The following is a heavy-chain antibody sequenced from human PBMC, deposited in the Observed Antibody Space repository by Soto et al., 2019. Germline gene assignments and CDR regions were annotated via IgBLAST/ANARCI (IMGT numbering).Heavy chain of an antibody. Sequence: SVKVSCKASGGTFSSYAISWVRQAPGQGLEWMGGITPIFGTANYAQKFQGRVTITADESTSTAYMELSSLRSEDTAVYYCARVSYDFWSGYNPSYYYGMDVWGQGTTVTVSS. J-gene: IGHJ6*02. D-gene: IGHD3-3*01. CDR2: ITPIFGTA. CDR3: ARVSYDFWSGYNPSYYYGMDV. V-gene: IGHV1-69*13. CDR1: GGTFSSYA.